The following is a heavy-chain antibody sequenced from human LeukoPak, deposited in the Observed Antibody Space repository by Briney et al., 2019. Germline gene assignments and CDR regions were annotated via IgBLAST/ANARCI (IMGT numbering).Heavy chain of an antibody. CDR3: ARGSEYCSGGTCYLNWFDP. CDR2: ISSSSRYI. J-gene: IGHJ5*02. V-gene: IGHV3-21*01. D-gene: IGHD2-15*01. Sequence: GGSLRLSCSASGFTFSSYTMNWVRQAPGKGLEWVSSISSSSRYIYYADSVRGQFTISRDNAKNSLYLQMNSLRAEDTAVYYCARGSEYCSGGTCYLNWFDPWGQGTLVTVSS. CDR1: GFTFSSYT.